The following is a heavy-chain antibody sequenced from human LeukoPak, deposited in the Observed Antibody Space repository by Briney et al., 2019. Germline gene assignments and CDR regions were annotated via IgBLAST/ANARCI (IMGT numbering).Heavy chain of an antibody. J-gene: IGHJ6*03. CDR1: GGSFSGYY. D-gene: IGHD3-22*01. V-gene: IGHV4-34*01. CDR3: ARVGDSSGYYMDYYMDV. Sequence: SETLSLTCAVYGGSFSGYYWSWIRQPPGKGLEWIGEINHSGSTNYNPSLKSRVTISVDTSKNQFSLKLSSVTAADTAVYYCARVGDSSGYYMDYYMDVWGKGTTVTVSS. CDR2: INHSGST.